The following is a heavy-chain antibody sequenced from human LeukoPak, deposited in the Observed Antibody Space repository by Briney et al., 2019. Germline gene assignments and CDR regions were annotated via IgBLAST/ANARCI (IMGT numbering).Heavy chain of an antibody. CDR3: ARDRSVAAAGDYYYYYGMDV. V-gene: IGHV4-59*01. J-gene: IGHJ6*02. D-gene: IGHD6-13*01. CDR2: IYYSGST. CDR1: GGSISSYY. Sequence: SETLSLTCTVSGGSISSYYWSWVRQPPGKGLEWIGYIYYSGSTNYNPSLKSRVTISVDTSKNQFSLKLSSVTAADTAVYYCARDRSVAAAGDYYYYYGMDVWGQGTTVTVSS.